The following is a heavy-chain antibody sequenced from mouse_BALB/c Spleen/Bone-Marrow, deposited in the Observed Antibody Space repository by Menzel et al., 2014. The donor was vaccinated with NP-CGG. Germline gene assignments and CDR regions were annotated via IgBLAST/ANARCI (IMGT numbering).Heavy chain of an antibody. CDR1: GFSLSTSGMG. CDR3: ARSPDGYGFAH. Sequence: QVTLKECGPGILQPSQTLSLTCSFSGFSLSTSGMGVSWIRQPSGKGLGWLAHIYWDDDKRYNPTLKSRLTISKDTSSNQVFLKITSVDTADTATYFCARSPDGYGFAHWAQGTLVTVSA. J-gene: IGHJ3*01. CDR2: IYWDDDK. V-gene: IGHV8-12*01. D-gene: IGHD2-2*01.